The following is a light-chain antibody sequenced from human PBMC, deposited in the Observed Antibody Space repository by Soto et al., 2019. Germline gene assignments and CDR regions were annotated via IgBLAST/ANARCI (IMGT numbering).Light chain of an antibody. CDR2: DAS. CDR1: QSISSW. V-gene: IGKV1-5*01. CDR3: QKYNSYSIN. J-gene: IGKJ5*01. Sequence: DIQMTHSPSTLSASVLYIVTITFRSSQSISSWLAWYQQKPGKAPKLLIYDASSLESGVPSRFSGSGSGTEFTLTISSLQPDDFATYYCQKYNSYSINFGQGTRLEIK.